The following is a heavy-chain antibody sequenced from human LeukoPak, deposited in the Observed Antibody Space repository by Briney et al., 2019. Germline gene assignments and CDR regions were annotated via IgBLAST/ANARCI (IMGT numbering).Heavy chain of an antibody. CDR1: GFTFSSYE. Sequence: GGSLRLSRAASGFTFSSYEINWVRQAPGKGLEWVSHISSSGSIIYYADSVKGRFTISRDNAKNSLYLQMNSLRAEDTAVYYCARMNYDILTGYYLRAFDVWGQGTMVTVSS. V-gene: IGHV3-48*03. D-gene: IGHD3-9*01. J-gene: IGHJ3*01. CDR3: ARMNYDILTGYYLRAFDV. CDR2: ISSSGSII.